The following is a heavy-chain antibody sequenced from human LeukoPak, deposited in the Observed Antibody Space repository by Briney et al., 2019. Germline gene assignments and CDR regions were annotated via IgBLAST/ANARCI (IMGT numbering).Heavy chain of an antibody. Sequence: GGSLRLSCAASGFTFDVYAMHWVRQAPGKGLEWVSLISWDGGSTYYADSVKGRFTISRDNSKNSLYLQMNSLRAEDTALYYCAKDAWSGYHGDYYMDVWGKGTTVTVSS. V-gene: IGHV3-43D*03. J-gene: IGHJ6*03. CDR3: AKDAWSGYHGDYYMDV. CDR2: ISWDGGST. CDR1: GFTFDVYA. D-gene: IGHD3-3*01.